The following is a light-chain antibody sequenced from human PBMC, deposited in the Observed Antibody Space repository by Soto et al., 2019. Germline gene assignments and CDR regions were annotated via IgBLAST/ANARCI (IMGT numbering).Light chain of an antibody. Sequence: EIVMTQSPATLSVSPGGRATLSCRASQSVGSNLAWYQQKPGQAPRLLFYSASTRATDVPARFSGSGSGTDFTLTISSLQSEDFAVYYCQQYNNWPFTFGGGTKVEI. CDR3: QQYNNWPFT. CDR1: QSVGSN. V-gene: IGKV3-15*01. CDR2: SAS. J-gene: IGKJ4*01.